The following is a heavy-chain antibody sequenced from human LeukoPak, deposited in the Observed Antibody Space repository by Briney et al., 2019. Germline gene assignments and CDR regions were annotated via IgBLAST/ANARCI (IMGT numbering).Heavy chain of an antibody. CDR2: ISSSSSYI. D-gene: IGHD1-26*01. CDR1: GFTFSSYS. CDR3: ARDALIVGAPLY. Sequence: PGGSLRLSCAASGFTFSSYSMNWVRQAPGKGLEWVSSISSSSSYIYYADSVKGRFTISRDNAKNSLYLQMNSLRAEDTAVYYCARDALIVGAPLYWGQGTLVTVSS. V-gene: IGHV3-21*01. J-gene: IGHJ4*02.